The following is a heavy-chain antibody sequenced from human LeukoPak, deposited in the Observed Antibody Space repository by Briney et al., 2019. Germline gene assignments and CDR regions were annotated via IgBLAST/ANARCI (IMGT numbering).Heavy chain of an antibody. CDR2: IRSKANSYAT. Sequence: PGGSLRLSCAASGFTFSGSAMHWVRQASGKGLEWVGRIRSKANSYATAYAASVKGRFTISRDDSKNTAYLQMNSLKTEDTAVYYCTRVDYDYGDPPGYYGMDVWGQGTTVTVSS. D-gene: IGHD4-17*01. CDR1: GFTFSGSA. J-gene: IGHJ6*02. V-gene: IGHV3-73*01. CDR3: TRVDYDYGDPPGYYGMDV.